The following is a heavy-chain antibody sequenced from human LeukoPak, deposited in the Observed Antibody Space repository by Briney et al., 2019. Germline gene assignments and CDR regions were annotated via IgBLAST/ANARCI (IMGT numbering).Heavy chain of an antibody. CDR3: ATSRRFGESGFDY. V-gene: IGHV5-51*01. CDR1: GYSFTNYW. CDR2: IYPGDSDT. D-gene: IGHD3-10*01. J-gene: IGHJ4*02. Sequence: GESLKISCKGSGYSFTNYWIGWVRQMPGKGVEWMGIIYPGDSDTRYSPSFQGQVTISADKSISTAYLQWSSLKASDTAMYYCATSRRFGESGFDYWGQGTLVTVSS.